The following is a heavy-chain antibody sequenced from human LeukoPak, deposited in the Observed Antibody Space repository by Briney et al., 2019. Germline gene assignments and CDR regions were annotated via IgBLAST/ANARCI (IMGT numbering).Heavy chain of an antibody. Sequence: SETLSLTCTVSGGSISSSSYYWGWIRQPPGEGLEWIGSIYYSGSTYYNPSLKSRVTISVDTSKNQFSLKLSSVTAADTAVYYCERHGFDVTDYYYYMDVWGKGTTVTVSS. CDR3: ERHGFDVTDYYYYMDV. CDR1: GGSISSSSYY. CDR2: IYYSGST. J-gene: IGHJ6*03. V-gene: IGHV4-39*01. D-gene: IGHD3-10*01.